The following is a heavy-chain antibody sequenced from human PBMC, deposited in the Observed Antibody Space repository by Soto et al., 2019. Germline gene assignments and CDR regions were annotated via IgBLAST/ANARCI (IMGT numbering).Heavy chain of an antibody. J-gene: IGHJ4*02. D-gene: IGHD5-12*01. V-gene: IGHV3-23*01. CDR3: AKDSGYDHTY. Sequence: EVQLLESGGGLVQPGGSLRLSCAASGFTFGSSGMSWVRQAPGKGLEWISGLSGSGGSTYYADSVKGRFTISRDTPKSTLYLQMHSLRVADMAVYYCAKDSGYDHTYWGQGTVVPVSS. CDR1: GFTFGSSG. CDR2: LSGSGGST.